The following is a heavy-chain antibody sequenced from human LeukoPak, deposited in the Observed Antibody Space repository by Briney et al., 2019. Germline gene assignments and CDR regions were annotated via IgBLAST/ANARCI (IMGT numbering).Heavy chain of an antibody. CDR1: GYSVSNNY. D-gene: IGHD2-15*01. CDR3: ASDSYSPEYFQH. J-gene: IGHJ1*01. V-gene: IGHV3-66*01. CDR2: IYSGGST. Sequence: EGSLRLSCAASGYSVSNNYMSWVRQAPGKGLEWVSVIYSGGSTFYADSVKGRFTISRDNSKNTLYLQMNSLRAEDTAVYYCASDSYSPEYFQHWGQGTLVTVSS.